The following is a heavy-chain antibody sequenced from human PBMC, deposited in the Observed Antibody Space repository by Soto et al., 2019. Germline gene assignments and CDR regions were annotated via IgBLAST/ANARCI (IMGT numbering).Heavy chain of an antibody. Sequence: GASVKVSCKTSGGTFSSYTISWVRQAPGQGLEWMGRIIPILGIANYAQKFQGRVTITADKSTSTAYMELSSLRSEDTAVYYCAREGYDILTGYYTLDYWGQGTLVTVSS. V-gene: IGHV1-69*04. J-gene: IGHJ4*02. CDR1: GGTFSSYT. CDR3: AREGYDILTGYYTLDY. CDR2: IIPILGIA. D-gene: IGHD3-9*01.